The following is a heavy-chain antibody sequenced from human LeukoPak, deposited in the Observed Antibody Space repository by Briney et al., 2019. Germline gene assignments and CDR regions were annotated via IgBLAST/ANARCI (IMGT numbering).Heavy chain of an antibody. J-gene: IGHJ5*02. Sequence: GGSLRLSCAASGFTFSTYWMSWVRQAPGKGLEWVANIQLDRSEKYYVDSLKGRFTISRDNAKNSLYLQMNSLRAEDTAVYYCARALAAAGTWWFDPWGQGTLVTVSS. CDR2: IQLDRSEK. V-gene: IGHV3-7*01. D-gene: IGHD6-13*01. CDR3: ARALAAAGTWWFDP. CDR1: GFTFSTYW.